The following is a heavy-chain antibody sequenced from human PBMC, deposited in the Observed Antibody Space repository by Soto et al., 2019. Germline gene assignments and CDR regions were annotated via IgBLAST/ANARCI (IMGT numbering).Heavy chain of an antibody. CDR2: ISDIGGST. J-gene: IGHJ5*02. CDR1: GFTFSSYA. Sequence: GGSLRLSCAASGFTFSSYAMTWVRQAPGKGLEWVSAISDIGGSTYYADSVKGRFTISRDNSKNTLYLQMNSLRAEDMAVYYCAKKRYFDWSGVGNWFDPRGQGTLVTVSS. CDR3: AKKRYFDWSGVGNWFDP. V-gene: IGHV3-23*01. D-gene: IGHD3-9*01.